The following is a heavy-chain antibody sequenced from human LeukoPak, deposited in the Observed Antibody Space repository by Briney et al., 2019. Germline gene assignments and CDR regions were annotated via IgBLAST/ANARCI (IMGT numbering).Heavy chain of an antibody. CDR3: ARDFGSGSSFDY. CDR2: INGNSGGT. D-gene: IGHD3-10*01. J-gene: IGHJ4*02. V-gene: IGHV1-2*02. CDR1: GYTFTGYY. Sequence: ASVKVSCKASGYTFTGYYMHWVRQAPGQGLEWMGWINGNSGGTKYEQKFQGRVTMTRDTSISTAYMELSRLSSDDTAVYYCARDFGSGSSFDYWGQGILVTVSS.